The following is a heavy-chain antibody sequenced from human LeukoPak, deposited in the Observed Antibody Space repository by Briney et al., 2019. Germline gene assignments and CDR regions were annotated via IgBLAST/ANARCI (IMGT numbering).Heavy chain of an antibody. D-gene: IGHD2-2*01. V-gene: IGHV3-23*01. CDR3: AKELNPFQLTHYGMDV. CDR2: ISGSGGST. Sequence: WGSLRLSCTASGFTFNNYDMNWIRQAPGKGLEWIASISGSGGSTYYADSVKGRFTISTDTSKNTLYMQMNSLGADDTAGYYCAKELNPFQLTHYGMDVWGQGTTVTVSS. J-gene: IGHJ6*01. CDR1: GFTFNNYD.